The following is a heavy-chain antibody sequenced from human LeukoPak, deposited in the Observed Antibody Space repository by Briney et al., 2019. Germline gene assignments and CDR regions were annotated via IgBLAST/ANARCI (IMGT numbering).Heavy chain of an antibody. V-gene: IGHV3-7*04. J-gene: IGHJ4*02. D-gene: IGHD6-19*01. Sequence: GGSLRLSCAVSGFTFSSYWMSWVRQAPGKGLEWVANIKQDGDEKYYVDSVKGRFTIPRDNAKNSLYLQMNSLRVEDTAVYYCARGYNSALDYWGQGILVTVSP. CDR3: ARGYNSALDY. CDR1: GFTFSSYW. CDR2: IKQDGDEK.